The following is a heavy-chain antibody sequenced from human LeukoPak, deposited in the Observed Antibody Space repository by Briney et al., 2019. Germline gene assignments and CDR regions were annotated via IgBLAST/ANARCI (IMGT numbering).Heavy chain of an antibody. CDR1: GYTFTSYD. CDR3: AREGSSGYYLIYYGMDV. J-gene: IGHJ6*02. D-gene: IGHD3-22*01. Sequence: ASVKVSCKASGYTFTSYDINWVRQATGQGLEWMGWMNPNSGNTGYAQKFQGRVTMTRNTSISTAYMELSSLRSEDTAVYYCAREGSSGYYLIYYGMDVWGQGTTVTVSS. V-gene: IGHV1-8*01. CDR2: MNPNSGNT.